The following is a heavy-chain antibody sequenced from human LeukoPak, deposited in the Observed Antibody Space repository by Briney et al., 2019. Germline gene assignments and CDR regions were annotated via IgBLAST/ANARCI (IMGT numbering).Heavy chain of an antibody. J-gene: IGHJ6*03. D-gene: IGHD5-18*01. Sequence: PSETLSLTCTVSGGSISSYYWSWIRQPPGKGLEWIGYISYSGSTNYNPSLKSRVTISVDTSKNQFSLKLSSVTAADTAVYYCAGAAMVDADYYYYYMDVWGKGTTVTVSS. CDR1: GGSISSYY. CDR3: AGAAMVDADYYYYYMDV. CDR2: ISYSGST. V-gene: IGHV4-59*08.